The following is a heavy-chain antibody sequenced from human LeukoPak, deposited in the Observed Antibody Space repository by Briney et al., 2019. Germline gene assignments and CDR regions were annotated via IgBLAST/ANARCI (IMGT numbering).Heavy chain of an antibody. CDR2: IYYSGST. V-gene: IGHV4-39*01. CDR3: ARHAAYCGGDCYSIDYYYYYYMDV. D-gene: IGHD2-21*02. CDR1: GGSISSSGYY. Sequence: SETLSLTCTVSGGSISSSGYYWGWIRQPPGKGLEWIGSIYYSGSTYYNPSLKSRVTISVDTSKNQFSLKLSSVTAADTAVYYCARHAAYCGGDCYSIDYYYYYYMDVWGKGTTVTISS. J-gene: IGHJ6*03.